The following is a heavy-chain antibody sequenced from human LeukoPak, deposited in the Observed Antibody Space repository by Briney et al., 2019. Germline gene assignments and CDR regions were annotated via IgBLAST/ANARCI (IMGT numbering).Heavy chain of an antibody. CDR3: AGGYDSSGYYGMDV. CDR1: GFTFTSSA. J-gene: IGHJ6*02. V-gene: IGHV1-58*01. CDR2: IVVGSGNT. Sequence: TSVKVSCKASGFTFTSSAVQWVRQARGQRLEWIGWIVVGSGNTNYAQKFQERVTITRDMSTSTAYMELSSLRSEDTAVYYCAGGYDSSGYYGMDVWGQGTTVTVSS. D-gene: IGHD3-22*01.